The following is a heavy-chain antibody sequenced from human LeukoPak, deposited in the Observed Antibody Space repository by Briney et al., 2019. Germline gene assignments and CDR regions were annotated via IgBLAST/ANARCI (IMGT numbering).Heavy chain of an antibody. J-gene: IGHJ4*02. Sequence: SETLSLTCTVSGGSICSYYWNWMRPAPGKGLAWVGYVHYSGSTNHNSSLKSRVTISVDTSKNHYSLKLSSVTAADTAVYYCARDGVAGGFDYWGQGTLVTVSS. CDR1: GGSICSYY. CDR3: ARDGVAGGFDY. V-gene: IGHV4-59*01. D-gene: IGHD6-19*01. CDR2: VHYSGST.